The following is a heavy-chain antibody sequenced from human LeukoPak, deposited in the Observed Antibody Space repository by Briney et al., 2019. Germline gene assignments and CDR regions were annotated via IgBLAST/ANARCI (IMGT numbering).Heavy chain of an antibody. CDR1: GGSWNGYS. D-gene: IGHD3-22*01. Sequence: SSQTLALTWAGNGGSWNGYSWNWIRRPPGKGLEWIGEINPSGTANYNPSLKSRVSLSVDSSKNQFSLKLSSVTAADTAVYYCARGRQEITMIVVVMSAASYYLDVWGKGTTVAVS. J-gene: IGHJ6*03. CDR2: INPSGTA. V-gene: IGHV4-34*01. CDR3: ARGRQEITMIVVVMSAASYYLDV.